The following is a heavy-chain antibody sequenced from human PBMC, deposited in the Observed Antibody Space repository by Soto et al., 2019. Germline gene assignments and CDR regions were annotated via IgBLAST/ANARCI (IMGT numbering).Heavy chain of an antibody. Sequence: SETLSLTCTVSGGSISSGGYYWSWIRQHPGKGLEWIGSISYSGSTYYNPSLKSRVTISVDTSKNQFSLKLSSVTAADTAVYYCASYYYDSSGYYYVPGVYWGQGTLVTVSS. CDR1: GGSISSGGYY. J-gene: IGHJ4*02. CDR3: ASYYYDSSGYYYVPGVY. V-gene: IGHV4-39*01. D-gene: IGHD3-22*01. CDR2: ISYSGST.